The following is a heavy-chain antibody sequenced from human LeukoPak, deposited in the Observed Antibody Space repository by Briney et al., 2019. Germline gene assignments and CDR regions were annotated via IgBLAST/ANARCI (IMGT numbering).Heavy chain of an antibody. CDR2: VSATDGSA. V-gene: IGHV3-23*01. Sequence: GGSLRLSCAASGFTFSSYGMTWGRLAPGKGLEWGSAVSATDGSAQYAESVKGRFTISRDNSKNRLYLQMNSLRDEDTAVYYCAKARIAAAGTGAFDVWGQGTMVTVSS. J-gene: IGHJ3*01. CDR3: AKARIAAAGTGAFDV. CDR1: GFTFSSYG. D-gene: IGHD6-13*01.